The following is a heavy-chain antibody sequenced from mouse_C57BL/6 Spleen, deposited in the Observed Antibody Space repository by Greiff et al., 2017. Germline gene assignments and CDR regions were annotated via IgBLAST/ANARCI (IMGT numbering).Heavy chain of an antibody. J-gene: IGHJ1*03. CDR3: TTGPRWYFDV. Sequence: EVKLVESGAELVRPGASVKLSCTASGFNIKDDYMHWVKQRPEQGLEWIGWIDPENGDTEYASKFQGKATITADTSSNTAYLQLSSLTSEDTAVYYCTTGPRWYFDVWGTGTTVTVSS. V-gene: IGHV14-4*01. CDR1: GFNIKDDY. CDR2: IDPENGDT.